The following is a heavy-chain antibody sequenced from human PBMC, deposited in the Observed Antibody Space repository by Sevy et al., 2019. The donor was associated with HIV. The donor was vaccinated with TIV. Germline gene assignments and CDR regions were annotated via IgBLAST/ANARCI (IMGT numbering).Heavy chain of an antibody. Sequence: SETLSLTCAVYGGSFSDYSWSWIRQPPGKGLEWIGEINHSGSTNYNLSLKSRVTISVDTSKNQFSLKLSSVTAADTAVYYCARWRGTRITMIVVVVTGYFDYWGQGTLVTVSS. CDR1: GGSFSDYS. CDR2: INHSGST. J-gene: IGHJ4*02. CDR3: ARWRGTRITMIVVVVTGYFDY. V-gene: IGHV4-34*01. D-gene: IGHD3-22*01.